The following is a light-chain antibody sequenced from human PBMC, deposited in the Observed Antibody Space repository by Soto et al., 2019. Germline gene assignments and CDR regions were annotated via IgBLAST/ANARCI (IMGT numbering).Light chain of an antibody. CDR2: EVT. CDR3: SSYTSSSTDV. V-gene: IGLV2-14*01. J-gene: IGLJ1*01. Sequence: QSALTQPASVSGSPGQSITISCTGSNSDVGGYNYVSWYQQHPVKAPKLMIYEVTNRPSGVSNRFSGSKSGNTASLTISGLQAEDEADYYCSSYTSSSTDVFGTGTKLTVL. CDR1: NSDVGGYNY.